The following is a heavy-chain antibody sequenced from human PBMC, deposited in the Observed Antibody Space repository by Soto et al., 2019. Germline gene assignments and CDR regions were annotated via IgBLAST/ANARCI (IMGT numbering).Heavy chain of an antibody. Sequence: EVQLLESGGGLVQPGGSLRLSCAASGFSFSSYAMSWVRQAPGKGLEWVSSISGSGANTYYPDSVKGRFSISRDNSKNTLFLQMNSLRAEDSAVYYCARGATVRGNWFDPWGQGTLVTVSS. CDR1: GFSFSSYA. D-gene: IGHD4-4*01. CDR3: ARGATVRGNWFDP. V-gene: IGHV3-23*01. CDR2: ISGSGANT. J-gene: IGHJ5*02.